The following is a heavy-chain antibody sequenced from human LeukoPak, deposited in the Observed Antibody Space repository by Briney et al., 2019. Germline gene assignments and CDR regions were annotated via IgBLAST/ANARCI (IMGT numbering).Heavy chain of an antibody. CDR2: ISSTSTSI. V-gene: IGHV3-21*01. J-gene: IGHJ3*01. CDR3: ARGFRAFDF. Sequence: GGSLRLSCAASGFTFSSHTMNWVRQAPGKGLEWVSSISSTSTSIYHADSVNGRFTISRDNTKNSLYLQMDSLRAEDTAVYYCARGFRAFDFWAQGTMVTVSS. CDR1: GFTFSSHT.